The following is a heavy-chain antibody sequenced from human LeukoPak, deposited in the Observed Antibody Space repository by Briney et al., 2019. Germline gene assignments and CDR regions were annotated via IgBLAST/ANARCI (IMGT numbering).Heavy chain of an antibody. V-gene: IGHV5-51*03. CDR1: GYSFTSYW. D-gene: IGHD3-10*01. CDR2: IYPSDSDT. J-gene: IGHJ6*03. Sequence: PGESLKISCKGSGYSFTSYWVGWVRQMPGKGLEWMGIIYPSDSDTRYSPSFQGQVTISADKSISTAYLQWSSLKASDTAMYYCAREYYGSGSYYYMDVWGKGTTVTVSS. CDR3: AREYYGSGSYYYMDV.